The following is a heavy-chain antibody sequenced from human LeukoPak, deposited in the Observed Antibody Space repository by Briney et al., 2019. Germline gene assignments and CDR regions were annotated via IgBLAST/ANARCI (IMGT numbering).Heavy chain of an antibody. CDR2: INPNSGGT. CDR1: GYTFTGYY. CDR3: AREENGPYYYGSGSAFDY. J-gene: IGHJ4*02. Sequence: GASVKVSCKASGYTFTGYYMHWVRQAPGQGLEWMGWINPNSGGTNYAQKFQGRVTMTRDMSTSTVYMELSSLRSEDTAVYYCAREENGPYYYGSGSAFDYWGQGTLVTVSS. D-gene: IGHD3-10*01. V-gene: IGHV1-2*02.